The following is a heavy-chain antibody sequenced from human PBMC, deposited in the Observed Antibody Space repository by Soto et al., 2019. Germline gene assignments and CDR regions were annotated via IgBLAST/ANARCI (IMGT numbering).Heavy chain of an antibody. J-gene: IGHJ6*02. CDR2: IMPIFRTA. CDR3: AGDKDRQQLGGNYYYIMDV. D-gene: IGHD3-3*02. CDR1: GGTFSSSA. V-gene: IGHV1-69*12. Sequence: QVQLVQSGAEVKKPGSSVKVSCKASGGTFSSSAFSWVRQAPGQGLEWMGGIMPIFRTADYAQKIQGRLTITGDESTSTAYMELSSLRSEDTGVYYCAGDKDRQQLGGNYYYIMDVWGQGTTVTVSS.